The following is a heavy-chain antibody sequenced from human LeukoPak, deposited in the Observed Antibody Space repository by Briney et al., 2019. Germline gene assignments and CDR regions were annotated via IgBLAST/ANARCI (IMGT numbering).Heavy chain of an antibody. CDR3: ARADGGAWPTGEFDY. CDR2: INPNSGGT. CDR1: GYTFSDCY. Sequence: ASVKVSCKASGYTFSDCYMHWVRQAPGQGLEWMGWINPNSGGTNYVQKFQGRVTMTRDTSISTAYMEVSRLRSDDTAVYYCARADGGAWPTGEFDYWGQGTLVTVSS. D-gene: IGHD3-10*01. V-gene: IGHV1-2*02. J-gene: IGHJ4*02.